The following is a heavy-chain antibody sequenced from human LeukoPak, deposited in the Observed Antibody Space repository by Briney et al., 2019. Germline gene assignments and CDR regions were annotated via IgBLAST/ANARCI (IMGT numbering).Heavy chain of an antibody. D-gene: IGHD3-10*02. CDR1: AFTFSNAW. V-gene: IGHV3-15*01. CDR3: STGIFGAFNM. CDR2: IKCKCDGAAT. J-gene: IGHJ3*02. Sequence: GGSHRLSCAASAFTFSNAWINWARQAPGKGLEGGRRIKCKCDGAATHYAVPVKGRFTISSDDSKTPLYLQMSSLKTEDLAGYYCSTGIFGAFNMWGQGTMVTVSP.